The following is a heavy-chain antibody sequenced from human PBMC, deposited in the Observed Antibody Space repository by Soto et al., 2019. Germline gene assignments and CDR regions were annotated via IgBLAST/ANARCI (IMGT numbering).Heavy chain of an antibody. CDR2: ISYDGSNK. Sequence: QVQLVESGGGVVQPGRSLRLSCAASGFTFSSYGMHWVRQAPGKGLEWVAVISYDGSNKYYADSVKGRFTISRDNSXXTLFLQMNSPRAGDTAVYYCAKALLRPGGACGMDVWGQGTTVTVSS. D-gene: IGHD1-26*01. V-gene: IGHV3-30*18. CDR1: GFTFSSYG. J-gene: IGHJ6*02. CDR3: AKALLRPGGACGMDV.